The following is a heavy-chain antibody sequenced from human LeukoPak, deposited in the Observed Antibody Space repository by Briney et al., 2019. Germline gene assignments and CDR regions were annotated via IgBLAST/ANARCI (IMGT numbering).Heavy chain of an antibody. Sequence: GGSLRLSCAASGFTFSSHAMSWVRQAPGTGLQWVSIITGSGGDTNYADSVKGRFTISRDNSKNTLYLQLNSLRAEDTAAYYCAKHVRSGAPDYIDYGGQGALVTVPS. J-gene: IGHJ4*02. CDR1: GFTFSSHA. V-gene: IGHV3-23*01. D-gene: IGHD3-16*01. CDR2: ITGSGGDT. CDR3: AKHVRSGAPDYIDY.